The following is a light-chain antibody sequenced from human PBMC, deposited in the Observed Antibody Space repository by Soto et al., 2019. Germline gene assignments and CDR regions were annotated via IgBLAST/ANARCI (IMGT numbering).Light chain of an antibody. Sequence: QSALTQPASVSGSPGQSITISCTGTSSDIGTYNLVSWYQQHPGKAPKLMIYEVNKRPSGVSDRFSGSKSGNTASLTISGLQAEDEADYYCCSYAGSSTLYVFGTRTKVTVL. CDR2: EVN. V-gene: IGLV2-23*02. CDR1: SSDIGTYNL. CDR3: CSYAGSSTLYV. J-gene: IGLJ1*01.